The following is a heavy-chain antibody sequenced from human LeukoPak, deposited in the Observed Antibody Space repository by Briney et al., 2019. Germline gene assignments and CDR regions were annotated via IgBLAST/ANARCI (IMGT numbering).Heavy chain of an antibody. V-gene: IGHV4-38-2*01. CDR3: ASRLVVLQGFDY. CDR2: IYHSGST. Sequence: SETLSLTCAVSGYSISSGYYWGWIRQPPGKGLEWIGSIYHSGSTYYNPSLKSRVTISVDTSKNQFSLKLSSVTAADTAVYYCASRLVVLQGFDYWGQGSLVTVSS. J-gene: IGHJ4*02. D-gene: IGHD3-16*02. CDR1: GYSISSGYY.